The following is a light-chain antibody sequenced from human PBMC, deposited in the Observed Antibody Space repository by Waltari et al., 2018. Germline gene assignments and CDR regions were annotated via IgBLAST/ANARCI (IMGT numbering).Light chain of an antibody. CDR1: TVSKQY. CDR3: QLADSTVTYV. CDR2: KDT. V-gene: IGLV3-25*03. J-gene: IGLJ1*01. Sequence: SHELTQPPSVSVSPGQTARITCSGDTVSKQYAYWYQHKPGQAPVLLIYKDTERPSGIPDRFSGSSSGTSVTLTISGVQAEDEADYYCQLADSTVTYVFGPGTKVIVL.